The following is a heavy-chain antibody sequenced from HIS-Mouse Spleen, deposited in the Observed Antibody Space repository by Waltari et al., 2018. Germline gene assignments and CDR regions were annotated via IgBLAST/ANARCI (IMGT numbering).Heavy chain of an antibody. CDR3: AKDTSGSYSDY. CDR1: GFTFSSYG. CDR2: ISYDGRTK. J-gene: IGHJ4*02. V-gene: IGHV3-30*18. D-gene: IGHD1-26*01. Sequence: QVQLVESGGGVVQPGRSLRLSCAASGFTFSSYGMHWVRQAPGKGLEWVAGISYDGRTKYYADSVNGRFTISRDNSKNTLYLQMNSLRAEDTAVYYCAKDTSGSYSDYWGQGTLVTVSS.